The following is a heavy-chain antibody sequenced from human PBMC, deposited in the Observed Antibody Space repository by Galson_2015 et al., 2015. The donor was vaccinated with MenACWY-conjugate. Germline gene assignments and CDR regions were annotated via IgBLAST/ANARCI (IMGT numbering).Heavy chain of an antibody. CDR1: GFTFSSYA. J-gene: IGHJ4*02. CDR3: AKDMGALGGSDY. Sequence: SLRLSCAASGFTFSSYAMSWVRQAPGKGLEWVSAISGSGGSTYYADSVKGRFTISRDNSKNTLYLQMNSLRAEDTAVYYCAKDMGALGGSDYWGQGTLATVSS. V-gene: IGHV3-23*01. D-gene: IGHD1-26*01. CDR2: ISGSGGST.